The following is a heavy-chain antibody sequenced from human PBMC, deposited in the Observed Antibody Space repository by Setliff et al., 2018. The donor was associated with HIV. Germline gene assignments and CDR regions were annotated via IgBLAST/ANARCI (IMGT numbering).Heavy chain of an antibody. CDR2: INAGNGNT. V-gene: IGHV1-18*01. J-gene: IGHJ4*02. Sequence: ASVKVSCKASGYNFAIYGISWVRQAPGQRLEWMGWINAGNGNTKYSQKLQGRVTMTTDTSTSTAYMELRSLRSDDTAVYYCARVPGIFGVVTTLYYFDYWGQGTLVTVSS. CDR1: GYNFAIYG. CDR3: ARVPGIFGVVTTLYYFDY. D-gene: IGHD3-3*01.